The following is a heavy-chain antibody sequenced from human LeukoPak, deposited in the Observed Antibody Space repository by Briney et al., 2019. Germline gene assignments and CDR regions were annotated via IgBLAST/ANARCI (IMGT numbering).Heavy chain of an antibody. J-gene: IGHJ4*01. CDR3: ATLNDSIWGSNLSLVD. D-gene: IGHD3-22*01. CDR2: TFYHTGNS. Sequence: SETLSLTCTVSGASAISGSHSWGRVRQAPGQGLEWIVTTFYHTGNSYYNPSLKSRLTVSIDTSKNQVSLNLTSMTAADTAVYYCATLNDSIWGSNLSLVDWGHGILVAVSS. V-gene: IGHV4-39*01. CDR1: GASAISGSHS.